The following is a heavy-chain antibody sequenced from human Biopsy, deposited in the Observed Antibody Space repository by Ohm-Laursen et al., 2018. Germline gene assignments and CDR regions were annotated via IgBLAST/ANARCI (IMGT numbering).Heavy chain of an antibody. Sequence: PSDTLSLTCAVYGGSFNGYFWSWIRQPPGKGLEWIGDITQSGSTNYSPSLKSRVTISVGTAKKQFSLSLRSVTAADTAVYYCARVPLPGIGAAYQGRFLYGMDVWGQGTTVSVSS. D-gene: IGHD6-13*01. CDR3: ARVPLPGIGAAYQGRFLYGMDV. CDR2: ITQSGST. CDR1: GGSFNGYF. J-gene: IGHJ6*02. V-gene: IGHV4-34*01.